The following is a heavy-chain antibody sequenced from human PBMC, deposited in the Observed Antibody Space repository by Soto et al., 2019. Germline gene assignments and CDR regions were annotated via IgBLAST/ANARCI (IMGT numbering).Heavy chain of an antibody. V-gene: IGHV3-53*01. D-gene: IGHD5-18*01. CDR2: IYNDATT. CDR3: AREVSGYSYGFGACDI. J-gene: IGHJ3*02. CDR1: GFTVSSNY. Sequence: EVQLVESGGGLIQPGGSLRLSCAASGFTVSSNYMTWVRQAPGKGLEWISVIYNDATTYYADSVKGRFTFSRDNFKNTLYLQMNSLRDEDTAVYYCAREVSGYSYGFGACDIWGPGTMVTVSS.